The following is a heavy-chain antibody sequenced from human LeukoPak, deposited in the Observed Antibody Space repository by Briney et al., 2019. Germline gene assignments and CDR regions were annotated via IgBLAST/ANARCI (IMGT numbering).Heavy chain of an antibody. CDR1: GFTFSSYA. CDR2: ISYHGSNK. V-gene: IGHV3-30*04. J-gene: IGHJ4*02. D-gene: IGHD3-22*01. Sequence: GGSPRLSCAASGFTFSSYAMHWVRQAPGKGLEWVAVISYHGSNKYYADSVKGRFTISRDNSKNTLYLQMNSLRAEDTAVYYFARDLRDYYDSSGYYYWGQGTLVTVSS. CDR3: ARDLRDYYDSSGYYY.